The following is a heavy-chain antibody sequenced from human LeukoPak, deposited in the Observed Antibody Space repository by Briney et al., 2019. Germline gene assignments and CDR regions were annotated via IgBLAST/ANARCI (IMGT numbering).Heavy chain of an antibody. D-gene: IGHD5-12*01. CDR2: IIGSSGST. CDR3: AKGAYDYIEMGYFDY. J-gene: IGHJ4*02. CDR1: GFSISNSA. V-gene: IGHV3-23*01. Sequence: GGSLRLSCAASGFSISNSAMSWVRQAPGKGLEWVSLIIGSSGSTFYADSVKGRFTISRDNSKNTLFLQMNSLRAEDRAVYYCAKGAYDYIEMGYFDYWGQGTLVTVSS.